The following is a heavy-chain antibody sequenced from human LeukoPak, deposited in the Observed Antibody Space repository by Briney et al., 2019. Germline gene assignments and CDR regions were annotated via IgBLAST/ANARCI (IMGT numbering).Heavy chain of an antibody. Sequence: GGSLRLSCAAFGFVFANSAMSWVRQAPGKGLEWVASIRGSGVHTYYPESMKGRFTIYRDNSRDILFLQMSSLRADDTAFYYCSKGGRGGSGLYPFDPWGQGTLVIVSS. V-gene: IGHV3-23*01. CDR2: IRGSGVHT. CDR3: SKGGRGGSGLYPFDP. CDR1: GFVFANSA. D-gene: IGHD6-19*01. J-gene: IGHJ5*02.